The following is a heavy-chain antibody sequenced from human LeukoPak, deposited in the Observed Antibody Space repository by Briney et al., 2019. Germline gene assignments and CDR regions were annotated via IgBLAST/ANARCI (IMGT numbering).Heavy chain of an antibody. Sequence: ASMKVSCKASGYTFTNYDINWVRQAAGQGLEWMGWMNPSSGNTGYAQKFQGRVTMTSDTSMSTAYMELSSLRADDTAVYFCARRAAATLKVLLDYWGQGTLVTVSS. CDR2: MNPSSGNT. CDR3: ARRAAATLKVLLDY. CDR1: GYTFTNYD. D-gene: IGHD6-25*01. V-gene: IGHV1-8*01. J-gene: IGHJ4*02.